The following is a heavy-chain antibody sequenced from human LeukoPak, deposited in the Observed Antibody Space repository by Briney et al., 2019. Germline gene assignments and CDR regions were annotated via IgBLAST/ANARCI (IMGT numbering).Heavy chain of an antibody. CDR1: GFTFSSYS. CDR3: AKAGSYDILTGYYYFDY. D-gene: IGHD3-9*01. Sequence: GWSLRLSCAASGFTFSSYSMSWVRQAPGKGLEWVSAISGSGGSTYYADSVKGRFTISRDNSKNTLYLQMNSLRAEDTAVYYCAKAGSYDILTGYYYFDYWGQGTLVTVSS. V-gene: IGHV3-23*01. J-gene: IGHJ4*02. CDR2: ISGSGGST.